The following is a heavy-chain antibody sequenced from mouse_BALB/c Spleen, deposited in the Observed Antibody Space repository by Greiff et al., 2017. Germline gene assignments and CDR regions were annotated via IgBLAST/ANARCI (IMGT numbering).Heavy chain of an antibody. CDR3: ARGTYYGNHFDY. J-gene: IGHJ2*01. CDR2: IYYSGTI. Sequence: EVKLMESGPGLVKPSQTVSLTCTVTGISITTGNYRWSWIRQFPGNKLEWIGYIYYSGTITYNPTLTSRTTITRDTSKNQFFLEMNSLTAEDTATYYCARGTYYGNHFDYWGQGTTLTVSS. D-gene: IGHD2-10*01. CDR1: GISITTGNYR. V-gene: IGHV3-5*02.